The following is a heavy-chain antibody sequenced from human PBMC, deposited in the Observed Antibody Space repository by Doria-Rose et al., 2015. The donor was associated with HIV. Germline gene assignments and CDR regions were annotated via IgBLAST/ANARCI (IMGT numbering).Heavy chain of an antibody. CDR3: ARIKSSRWYHKYYFDF. V-gene: IGHV2-26*01. CDR2: IFLDDER. CDR1: GVSLSSPGMG. D-gene: IGHD6-13*01. J-gene: IGHJ4*02. Sequence: SGPVLVKPTETLTLTCTVSGVSLSSPGMGVSWIRQPPGKALEWLAIIFLDDERSYKTSLKSRLTISRGTSKSQVVLTMTDMDPVDTATYYCARIKSSRWYHKYYFDFWGQGTLV.